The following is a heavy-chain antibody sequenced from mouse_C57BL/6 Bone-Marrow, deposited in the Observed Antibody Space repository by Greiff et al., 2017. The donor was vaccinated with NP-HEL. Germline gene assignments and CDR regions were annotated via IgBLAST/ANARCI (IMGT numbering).Heavy chain of an antibody. CDR2: ISYDGSN. CDR1: GYSITSGYY. D-gene: IGHD2-4*01. CDR3: ARFDYDAFHYFDY. J-gene: IGHJ2*01. V-gene: IGHV3-6*01. Sequence: EVQLQQSGPGLVKPSQSLSLTCSVTGYSITSGYYWNWIRQFPGNKLEWMGYISYDGSNNYNPSLKNRIPITRDTSKNQFFLKLNSVTTEDTATYYCARFDYDAFHYFDYWGKGTTLTVSS.